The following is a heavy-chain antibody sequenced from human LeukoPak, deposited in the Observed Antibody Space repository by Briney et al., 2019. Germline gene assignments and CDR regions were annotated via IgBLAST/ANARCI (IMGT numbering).Heavy chain of an antibody. J-gene: IGHJ5*02. Sequence: GASVTVSCKASGYTFSSYDINWVRQATGQGLEWMGWMNPKSGNTGYAQKLQGRVTMTRNTSISTAYMELRSLRSDDTAVYYCARGRVSSGPRDWFDTWGQGSLVTVSS. CDR2: MNPKSGNT. CDR3: ARGRVSSGPRDWFDT. CDR1: GYTFSSYD. V-gene: IGHV1-8*01. D-gene: IGHD3-22*01.